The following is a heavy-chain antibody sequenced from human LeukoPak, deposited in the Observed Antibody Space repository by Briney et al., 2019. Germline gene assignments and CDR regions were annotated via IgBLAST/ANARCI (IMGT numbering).Heavy chain of an antibody. Sequence: PGGSLRLSCGASGFTFSNYGMLWVRQAPGKGLEWVAFIRYDGNNKLYADSVKGRFTISRDNSKNTLYLHINSLRAEDTAVYYCAKDRGGGREILYYFDYWGQGTLVTVSS. V-gene: IGHV3-30*02. CDR1: GFTFSNYG. J-gene: IGHJ4*02. D-gene: IGHD2-15*01. CDR2: IRYDGNNK. CDR3: AKDRGGGREILYYFDY.